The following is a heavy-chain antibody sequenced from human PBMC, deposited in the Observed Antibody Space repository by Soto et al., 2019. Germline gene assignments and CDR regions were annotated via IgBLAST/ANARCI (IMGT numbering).Heavy chain of an antibody. D-gene: IGHD6-6*01. CDR2: LTPSGSYL. V-gene: IGHV3-21*01. CDR1: GFTFSDYS. Sequence: GGSLRLSCAASGFTFSDYSMNWVRQAPGKGLEWVSSLTPSGSYLYYADSVKGRFTISRDSTKFSLYLQMNSLRAEDTAVYYCARMSIVGRRDYYYGMDVWGQGTTVTVS. CDR3: ARMSIVGRRDYYYGMDV. J-gene: IGHJ6*02.